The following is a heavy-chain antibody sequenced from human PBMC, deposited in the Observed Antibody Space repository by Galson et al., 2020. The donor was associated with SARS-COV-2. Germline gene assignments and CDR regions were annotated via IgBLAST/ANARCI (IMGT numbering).Heavy chain of an antibody. Sequence: SQTLSLTCTVSGGSVSSGSYYWSWLRQPPGKGLEWIGYIYYSGSTNYNPSLKSRVPISVDTSKNQFSLKLSSVTAADTAVYYCARGLVVVAATDDYYYYYGMDVWGQGTTVTVSS. V-gene: IGHV4-61*01. D-gene: IGHD2-15*01. CDR3: ARGLVVVAATDDYYYYYGMDV. CDR1: GGSVSSGSYY. CDR2: IYYSGST. J-gene: IGHJ6*02.